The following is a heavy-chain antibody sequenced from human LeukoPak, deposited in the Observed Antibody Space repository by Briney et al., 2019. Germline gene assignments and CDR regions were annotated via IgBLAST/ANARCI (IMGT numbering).Heavy chain of an antibody. CDR1: GFTFSSYW. Sequence: GGSLRLSCAASGFTFSSYWMHWVRQAPGKGLVWVSRINSDGSSTRYADSVKGRFTISRDNAKNTLYLQMNSLRAEDTAVYYCAREGTYQYGLEVWGQGTTVTVSS. J-gene: IGHJ6*02. CDR3: AREGTYQYGLEV. D-gene: IGHD3-10*01. CDR2: INSDGSST. V-gene: IGHV3-74*01.